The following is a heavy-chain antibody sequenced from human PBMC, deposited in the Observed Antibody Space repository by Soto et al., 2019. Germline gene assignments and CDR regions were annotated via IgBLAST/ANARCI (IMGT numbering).Heavy chain of an antibody. CDR3: ATLVVVVAATSGARYYYYGMDV. V-gene: IGHV3-48*03. J-gene: IGHJ6*01. D-gene: IGHD2-15*01. Sequence: EVQLVESGGGLVQPGGSLRLSCAASGFTFSSYEMNWVRQAPGKGLEWVSYISSSGSTIYYADSVKGRFTISRDNAKNSLYLQMNSLRAEDTAVYYCATLVVVVAATSGARYYYYGMDVW. CDR1: GFTFSSYE. CDR2: ISSSGSTI.